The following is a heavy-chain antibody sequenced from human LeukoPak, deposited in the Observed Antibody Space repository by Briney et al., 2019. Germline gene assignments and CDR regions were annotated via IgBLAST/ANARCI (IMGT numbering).Heavy chain of an antibody. CDR3: ARVQEQWLVPRLDY. J-gene: IGHJ4*02. Sequence: AASVKVSCKASGYTFTSYGISWVRQAPGQGLEWMGWISAYNGNTNYAQKLQGRVTMTTDTSTSTAYMELRSLRSDDTAVYYCARVQEQWLVPRLDYWGQGTLVTVSS. CDR1: GYTFTSYG. CDR2: ISAYNGNT. D-gene: IGHD6-19*01. V-gene: IGHV1-18*01.